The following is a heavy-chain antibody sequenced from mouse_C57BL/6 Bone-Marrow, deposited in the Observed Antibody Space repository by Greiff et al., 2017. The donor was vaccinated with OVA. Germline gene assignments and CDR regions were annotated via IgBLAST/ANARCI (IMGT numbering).Heavy chain of an antibody. J-gene: IGHJ4*01. CDR2: IWRGGST. V-gene: IGHV2-5*01. CDR1: GFSLTSYG. Sequence: QVQLKESGPGLVQPSQSLSITCTVSGFSLTSYGVHWVRQSPGKGLEWLGVIWRGGSTDYNAAFMSRLSITKDNSKSQVFLKMNSLQADDTAIYYCAKKGAYWDAMDYWGQGTSVTVSS. CDR3: AKKGAYWDAMDY. D-gene: IGHD4-1*01.